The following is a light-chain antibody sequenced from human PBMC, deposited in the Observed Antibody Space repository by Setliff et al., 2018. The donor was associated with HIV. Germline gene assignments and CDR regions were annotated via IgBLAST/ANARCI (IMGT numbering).Light chain of an antibody. Sequence: QSVLTQPASVSGSPGQSITISCTGTNSDVGGYHYVSWYQQHPGKAPKLMIYEVSNRPSGVSNRFSGSKSGNTASLTISGLQAEDEADYYCSSYTTTTIVVFGGGTKVT. J-gene: IGLJ2*01. CDR3: SSYTTTTIVV. CDR1: NSDVGGYHY. CDR2: EVS. V-gene: IGLV2-14*01.